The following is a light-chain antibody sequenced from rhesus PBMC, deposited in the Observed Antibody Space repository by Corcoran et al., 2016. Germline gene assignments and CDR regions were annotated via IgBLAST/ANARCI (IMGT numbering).Light chain of an antibody. CDR1: QGISSY. CDR3: QQGNSNPYS. CDR2: YAS. Sequence: DIQMSQSPSSLSASVGDRVTITCRASQGISSYLNWYQQKPGKAPKLLNDYASSLASGAPSRVSGSGAGTEFTLPISSLQPEDFATYYCQQGNSNPYSFGQGTKVEIK. J-gene: IGKJ2*01. V-gene: IGKV1-32*02.